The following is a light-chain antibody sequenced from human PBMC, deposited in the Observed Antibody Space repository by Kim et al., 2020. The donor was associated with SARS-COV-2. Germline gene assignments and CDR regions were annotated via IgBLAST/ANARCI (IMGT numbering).Light chain of an antibody. CDR2: GAS. CDR3: QQYGRSPTT. V-gene: IGKV3-20*01. J-gene: IGKJ5*01. Sequence: EVLLTQSPGTLSLSPGERAILSCRASQSVSSSYLAWYQHKPGQSPRLLIHGASSRATGVPDRFRRGGSGTDFTLTSTRLVPEDFAVYYCQQYGRSPTTFGPGTRLGI. CDR1: QSVSSSY.